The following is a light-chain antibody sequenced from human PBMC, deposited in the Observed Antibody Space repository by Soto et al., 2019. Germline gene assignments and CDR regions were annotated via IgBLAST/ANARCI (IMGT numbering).Light chain of an antibody. CDR2: GAS. Sequence: EIVMTQSPATLSVSPGERATLSCRASQSIGRNLAWYHQKPGQAPRLLIYGASLRATGIPARFSGSGSGTEFTLTISSLQSEDFAVYSCQQYDKWPYTFGQGTKVDIK. CDR3: QQYDKWPYT. V-gene: IGKV3-15*01. J-gene: IGKJ2*01. CDR1: QSIGRN.